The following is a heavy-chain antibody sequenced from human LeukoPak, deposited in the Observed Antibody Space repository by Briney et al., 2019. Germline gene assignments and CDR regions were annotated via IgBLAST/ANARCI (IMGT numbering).Heavy chain of an antibody. V-gene: IGHV3-30*04. Sequence: GRSLRLSCAASGFTFSGYAMHWVRQAPGKGLEGGAGISYDGSNKYYADSVKGRFTISRENSKNTLYLQMNSLRAEDTAVYYCARDNYWPAATNFDYWGQRSLVTVSS. D-gene: IGHD2-2*01. CDR3: ARDNYWPAATNFDY. CDR2: ISYDGSNK. J-gene: IGHJ4*02. CDR1: GFTFSGYA.